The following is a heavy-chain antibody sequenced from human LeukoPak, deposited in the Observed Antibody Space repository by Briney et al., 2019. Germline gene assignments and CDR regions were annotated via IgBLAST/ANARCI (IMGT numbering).Heavy chain of an antibody. CDR1: GFTFSSYE. D-gene: IGHD3-3*01. V-gene: IGHV3-48*03. CDR2: ISSSGSTI. J-gene: IGHJ4*02. CDR3: ARDRRTIFGVVNMPFDY. Sequence: GGSLRLSCAASGFTFSSYEMNWVRQAPGKGLEWVSYISSSGSTIYYADSVKGRFTISRDNAKNSLYLQMNSLRAEDTAVYYCARDRRTIFGVVNMPFDYWGQGTLVTVSS.